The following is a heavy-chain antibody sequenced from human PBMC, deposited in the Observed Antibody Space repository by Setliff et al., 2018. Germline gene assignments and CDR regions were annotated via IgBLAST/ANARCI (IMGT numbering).Heavy chain of an antibody. Sequence: GGSLRLSCAASGFSFSRYGMHWVRQAAVRGLEWVAVVGLDGRNKYYADSVKGRFIISKDNSKNALYLQMNSLRPEDTAVYYCARTCSGSGCYAGLESWGQGTPVTVS. CDR1: GFSFSRYG. CDR2: VGLDGRNK. V-gene: IGHV3-30*02. D-gene: IGHD2-15*01. CDR3: ARTCSGSGCYAGLES. J-gene: IGHJ4*02.